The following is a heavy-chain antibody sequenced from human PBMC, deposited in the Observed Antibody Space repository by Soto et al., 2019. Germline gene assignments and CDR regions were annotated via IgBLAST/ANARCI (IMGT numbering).Heavy chain of an antibody. V-gene: IGHV1-46*01. Sequence: ASVKVSCKASGYTFTIRYMHWVRQAPGQGLEWMGIINPSDGTTTYAQKFQGRVSMTRDKSTSTLYMELSSLSSEDTALYYCARFDSSVYWGMYYFATWAKGPQFPV. CDR1: GYTFTIRY. J-gene: IGHJ4*02. D-gene: IGHD3-22*01. CDR2: INPSDGTT. CDR3: ARFDSSVYWGMYYFAT.